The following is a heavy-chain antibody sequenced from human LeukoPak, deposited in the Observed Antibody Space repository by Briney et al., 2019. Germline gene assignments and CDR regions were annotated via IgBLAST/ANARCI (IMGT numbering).Heavy chain of an antibody. V-gene: IGHV3-64D*06. CDR3: VRGDYYDSSGYYYRYFQH. J-gene: IGHJ1*01. CDR1: GFTFSSYA. CDR2: IISNGGST. D-gene: IGHD3-22*01. Sequence: GGSLRLSCAASGFTFSSYAMSWGRQAPGEGLEYVSAIISNGGSTYYADSVKGRFTISRDNSKNTLYLQMSSLRAEDTAVYYCVRGDYYDSSGYYYRYFQHWGQGTLVTVSS.